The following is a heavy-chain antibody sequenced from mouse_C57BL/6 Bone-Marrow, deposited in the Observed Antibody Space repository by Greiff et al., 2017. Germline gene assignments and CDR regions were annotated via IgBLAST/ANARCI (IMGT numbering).Heavy chain of an antibody. CDR1: GYTFTDYY. D-gene: IGHD3-2*02. CDR3: ARGEQLRLFAY. V-gene: IGHV1-19*01. Sequence: VQLKQSGPVLVKPGASVKMSCKASGYTFTDYYMNWVKQSHGKSLEWIGVINPYNGGTSYNQKFKGKATLTVDKSSSTAYMELNSLTSEDSAVYYCARGEQLRLFAYWGQGTLVTVSA. J-gene: IGHJ3*01. CDR2: INPYNGGT.